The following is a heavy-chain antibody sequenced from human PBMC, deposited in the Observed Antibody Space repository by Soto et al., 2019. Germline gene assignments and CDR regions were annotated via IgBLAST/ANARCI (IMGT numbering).Heavy chain of an antibody. D-gene: IGHD2-2*01. CDR1: GVSFRGYY. Sequence: SETQSLTCTFYGVSFRGYYWSWIRQPPGKGLEWIGEINHSGSTNYNPSLKSRVTISVDTSKNQFSLKLSSVTAADTAVYYCARGRTIVVVPADRMEGIDYWGQGTLVTVSS. V-gene: IGHV4-34*01. J-gene: IGHJ4*02. CDR3: ARGRTIVVVPADRMEGIDY. CDR2: INHSGST.